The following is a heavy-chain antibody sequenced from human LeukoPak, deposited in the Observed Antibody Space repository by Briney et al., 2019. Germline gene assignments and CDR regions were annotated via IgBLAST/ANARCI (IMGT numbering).Heavy chain of an antibody. D-gene: IGHD3-16*01. CDR1: GGSISSYY. Sequence: KPSETLSLTXTVSGGSISSYYWSWIRQPPGKGLEWFGYIYYSGSTNYNPSLKSRVTISVDTSKNQFSLKLSSVTAADTAVYYGARGGPKYYDYVWGSLDYWGQGTLVTVSS. J-gene: IGHJ4*02. CDR2: IYYSGST. CDR3: ARGGPKYYDYVWGSLDY. V-gene: IGHV4-59*01.